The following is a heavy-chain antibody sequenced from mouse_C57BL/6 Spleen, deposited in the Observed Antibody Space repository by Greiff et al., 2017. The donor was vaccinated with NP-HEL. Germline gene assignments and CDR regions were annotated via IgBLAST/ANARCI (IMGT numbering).Heavy chain of an antibody. D-gene: IGHD1-1*01. CDR3: ARYTTVVATPYFDY. J-gene: IGHJ2*01. Sequence: QVQLQQPGAELVKPGASVKLSCKASGYTFTSYWMHWVKQRPGQGLEWIGMIHPNSGSTNYNEKFKSKATLTVDKSSSTAYMQLSSLTSEDSAVYYCARYTTVVATPYFDYWGQGTTLTVSS. V-gene: IGHV1-64*01. CDR1: GYTFTSYW. CDR2: IHPNSGST.